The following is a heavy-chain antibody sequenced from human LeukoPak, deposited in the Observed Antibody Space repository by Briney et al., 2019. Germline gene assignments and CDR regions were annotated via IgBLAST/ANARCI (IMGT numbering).Heavy chain of an antibody. D-gene: IGHD3-22*01. CDR3: AREWLSPPFLDY. J-gene: IGHJ4*02. CDR2: INPNSGGT. CDR1: GYTFTGYY. V-gene: IGHV1-2*04. Sequence: ASVKVSCKASGYTFTGYYMHWVRQAPGRGLEWMGWINPNSGGTNYAQKFQGWVTMTRDTSISTAYMELSRLRSDDTAVYYCAREWLSPPFLDYWGQGTLVTVSS.